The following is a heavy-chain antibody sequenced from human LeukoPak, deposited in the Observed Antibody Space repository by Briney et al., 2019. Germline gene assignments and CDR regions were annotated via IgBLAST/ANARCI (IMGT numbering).Heavy chain of an antibody. CDR1: GFTFSSYS. D-gene: IGHD5-18*01. V-gene: IGHV3-48*04. J-gene: IGHJ4*02. CDR2: ISSSSGTI. Sequence: GGSLRLSCAAFGFTFSSYSMNWVRQAPGKGLEWVSYISSSSGTIYYADSVKGRFTISRDNAKNTLYLQMNSLRAEDTAVYYCAREGYSYGPTFDYWGQGTLVTVSS. CDR3: AREGYSYGPTFDY.